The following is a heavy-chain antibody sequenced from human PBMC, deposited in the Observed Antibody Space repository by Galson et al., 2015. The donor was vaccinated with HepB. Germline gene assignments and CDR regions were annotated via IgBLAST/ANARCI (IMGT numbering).Heavy chain of an antibody. J-gene: IGHJ4*02. V-gene: IGHV3-66*01. Sequence: SLRLSCAASGFTVSSNYMSWVRQAPGKGLEWVSVIYSGGSTYYADSVKGRFTISRDNSKNTLYLQMNSLRAEDTAVYYCARDGRLAAAGTHYFDYWGQGTLVTVSS. D-gene: IGHD6-13*01. CDR1: GFTVSSNY. CDR2: IYSGGST. CDR3: ARDGRLAAAGTHYFDY.